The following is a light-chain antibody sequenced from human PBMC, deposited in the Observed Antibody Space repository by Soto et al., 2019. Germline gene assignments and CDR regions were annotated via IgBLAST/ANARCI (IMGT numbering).Light chain of an antibody. Sequence: EIVLTQSPGTLSLSPGDTAALSFRASQSVSSRYLAWYQQKSGQAPRLLIYATSSRATDIPDRFIGYGSGTDFTLTISGLEPEDFAVYYCQQYGSSRSTFGQGTKVDIK. CDR3: QQYGSSRST. J-gene: IGKJ1*01. CDR1: QSVSSRY. V-gene: IGKV3-20*01. CDR2: ATS.